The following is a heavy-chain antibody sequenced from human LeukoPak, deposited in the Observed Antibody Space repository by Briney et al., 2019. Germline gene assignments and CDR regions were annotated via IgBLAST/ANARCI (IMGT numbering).Heavy chain of an antibody. J-gene: IGHJ2*01. D-gene: IGHD6-19*01. CDR2: IQYDGSKK. CDR1: GFTFSSNG. CDR3: ARDYWVYSSGWSGFDL. Sequence: GGSLRLSCVASGFTFSSNGMHWVRQAPGKGLEWVTFIQYDGSKKYYADSVKGRFTISRDNAKNSLYLQMNSLRAEDTAVYYCARDYWVYSSGWSGFDLWGRGTLVTVSS. V-gene: IGHV3-30*02.